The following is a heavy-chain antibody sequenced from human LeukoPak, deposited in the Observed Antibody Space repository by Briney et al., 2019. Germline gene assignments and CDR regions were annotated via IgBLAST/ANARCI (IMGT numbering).Heavy chain of an antibody. CDR3: ARLLTAGNTGRWFDS. Sequence: SETLSLTCTVSGGSISSSSYYWGWVRQPPGRGLEWIANIYNTGNTYYNPSLERRVTISVDTSKNQFSLKVRSVTASDTAVYYCARLLTAGNTGRWFDSWGQGTLVTVSS. D-gene: IGHD1-7*01. CDR2: IYNTGNT. CDR1: GGSISSSSYY. V-gene: IGHV4-39*01. J-gene: IGHJ5*01.